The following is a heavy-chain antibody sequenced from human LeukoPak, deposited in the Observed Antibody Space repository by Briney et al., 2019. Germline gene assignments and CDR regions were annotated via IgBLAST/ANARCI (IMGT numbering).Heavy chain of an antibody. J-gene: IGHJ5*02. Sequence: PGGSLRLSCAASGFTFSTYAMSWVRQAPGKGLEWVSGIKRNGGSTGYGDSVKGRFTISRDNAKNSLYLQMNSLRAEDTALYFCARGFLGGPFDQWGQGTLVTVSS. CDR1: GFTFSTYA. CDR3: ARGFLGGPFDQ. V-gene: IGHV3-20*04. CDR2: IKRNGGST. D-gene: IGHD2/OR15-2a*01.